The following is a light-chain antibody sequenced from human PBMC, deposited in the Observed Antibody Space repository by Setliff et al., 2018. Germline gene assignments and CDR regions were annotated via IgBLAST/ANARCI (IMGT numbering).Light chain of an antibody. CDR1: TSDIGTYNY. V-gene: IGLV2-14*01. CDR2: DVS. CDR3: HSYTASTSYV. Sequence: QSVLTQPASVSGSPGQSITISCSGTTSDIGTYNYVSWYQQYPGKAPKLVIYDVSNRPSGVSNRFSGSKSGNTASLTISGLQAEDEADYYCHSYTASTSYVFGTGTKVTVL. J-gene: IGLJ1*01.